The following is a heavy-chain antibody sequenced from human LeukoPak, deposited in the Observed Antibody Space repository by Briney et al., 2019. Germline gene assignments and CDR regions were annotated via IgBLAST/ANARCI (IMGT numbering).Heavy chain of an antibody. CDR2: IKQDGSTK. Sequence: PGGSLRLSCAASGFTFTNSWMAWVRQAPGKGLEWVANIKQDGSTKHYADSLKGRFTISRDNPKNSLYLQTNSLRADDTAVYYCARDTDGSLDYWGQGIPVTVAS. V-gene: IGHV3-7*01. CDR3: ARDTDGSLDY. CDR1: GFTFTNSW. D-gene: IGHD1-26*01. J-gene: IGHJ4*02.